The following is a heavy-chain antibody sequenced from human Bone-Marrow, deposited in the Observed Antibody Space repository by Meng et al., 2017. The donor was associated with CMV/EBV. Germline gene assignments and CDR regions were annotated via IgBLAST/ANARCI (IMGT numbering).Heavy chain of an antibody. Sequence: ASEFTFSSYAMSWVRQAPGKGLEWVSGISSSGGYTYYADSVKGRFTISRDNSNNTLYLQMDSLRAEDTAVYYCAKKGKYSSSWTDYWGQGILVTVSS. V-gene: IGHV3-23*01. CDR1: EFTFSSYA. D-gene: IGHD6-13*01. CDR2: ISSSGGYT. CDR3: AKKGKYSSSWTDY. J-gene: IGHJ4*02.